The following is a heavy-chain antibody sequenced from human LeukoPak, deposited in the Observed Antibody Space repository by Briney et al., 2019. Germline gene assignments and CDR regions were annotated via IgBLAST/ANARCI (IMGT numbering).Heavy chain of an antibody. CDR1: GFSVSNYG. J-gene: IGHJ4*02. CDR2: IGGSGGTT. D-gene: IGHD1-26*01. CDR3: AKDRVGATLYFDY. Sequence: GGSLRLSCAASGFSVSNYGMSWVRQAPGKGLEWVSAIGGSGGTTYYADSMNGRFAISRDNSKNTLYLQMNSLRAEDTAVYYCAKDRVGATLYFDYWGQGTLVTVPS. V-gene: IGHV3-23*01.